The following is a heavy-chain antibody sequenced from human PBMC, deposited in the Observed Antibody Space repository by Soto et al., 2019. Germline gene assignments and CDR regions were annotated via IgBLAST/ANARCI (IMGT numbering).Heavy chain of an antibody. D-gene: IGHD6-6*01. CDR2: IKSKTDGGTI. J-gene: IGHJ4*02. Sequence: VQLVESGGGLVKPGGSLRLSCAASGFTFSNAWMTWVRQAPGKGLEWVGRIKSKTDGGTIDYAAPVKGRFTVSRDDSETTLYLQMNSLKTEDTAVYYCTTDSGYRRSSLYFDSWGQGTQVTVSS. V-gene: IGHV3-15*01. CDR3: TTDSGYRRSSLYFDS. CDR1: GFTFSNAW.